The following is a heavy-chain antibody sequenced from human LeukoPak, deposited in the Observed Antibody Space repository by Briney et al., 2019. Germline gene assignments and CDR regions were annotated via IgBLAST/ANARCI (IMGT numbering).Heavy chain of an antibody. D-gene: IGHD6-6*01. J-gene: IGHJ2*01. CDR2: IYSSGTT. CDR1: GGSISGHY. Sequence: SETLSLTCTVSGGSISGHYWSWIRQPAGKGLEWIGRIYSSGTTIYNPSLKSRVNMSVDTSKNQFSLKLNSVTAADTAVYFCASEGAAHNWYLDLWGRGTLVTVSS. CDR3: ASEGAAHNWYLDL. V-gene: IGHV4-4*07.